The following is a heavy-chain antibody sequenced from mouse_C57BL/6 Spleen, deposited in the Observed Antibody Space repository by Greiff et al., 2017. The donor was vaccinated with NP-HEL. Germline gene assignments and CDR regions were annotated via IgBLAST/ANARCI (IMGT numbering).Heavy chain of an antibody. J-gene: IGHJ4*01. V-gene: IGHV1-69*01. CDR2: IDPSDSYT. Sequence: QVQLQQPGAELVMPGASVKLSCKASGYTFTSYWMHWVKQRPGQGLEWIGEIDPSDSYTNYNKKFKGKSTLTVDKSSSTAYMQLSSLTSEDSAVYYCARDSSGHAMDYWGQGTSVTVSS. D-gene: IGHD3-2*02. CDR3: ARDSSGHAMDY. CDR1: GYTFTSYW.